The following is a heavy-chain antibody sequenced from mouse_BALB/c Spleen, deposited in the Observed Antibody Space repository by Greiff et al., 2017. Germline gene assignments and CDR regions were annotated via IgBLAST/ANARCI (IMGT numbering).Heavy chain of an antibody. D-gene: IGHD1-1*02. CDR1: GYTFTNYW. J-gene: IGHJ2*01. V-gene: IGHV1-63*02. CDR2: IYPGGGYT. CDR3: GRSRCATGGCCDY. Sequence: VQLQQSGAELVRPGTSVKMSCKASGYTFTNYWIGWVKQRPGHGLEWIGGIYPGGGYTNYNPKFKGKATLTADTSSSTAYMQLSSLTSEDSAISGCGRSRCATGGCCDYWGQGTAVTVSA.